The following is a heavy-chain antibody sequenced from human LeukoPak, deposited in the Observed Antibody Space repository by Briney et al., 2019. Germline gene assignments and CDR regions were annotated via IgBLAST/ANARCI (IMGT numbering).Heavy chain of an antibody. V-gene: IGHV4-38-2*02. CDR3: ARDLGQWLVKYYFDY. D-gene: IGHD6-19*01. CDR1: GYSISSGHY. J-gene: IGHJ4*02. Sequence: PSETLSLTCTVSGYSISSGHYWGWIRQPPGKGLEWIGNIYHSGSTYYNPSLKSRVTISVDTSKNQFSLKLSSVTAADTAVYYCARDLGQWLVKYYFDYWGQGTLVTVSS. CDR2: IYHSGST.